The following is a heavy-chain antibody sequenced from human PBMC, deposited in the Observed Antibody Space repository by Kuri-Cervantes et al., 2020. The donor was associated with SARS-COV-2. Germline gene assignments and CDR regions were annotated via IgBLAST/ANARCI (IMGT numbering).Heavy chain of an antibody. V-gene: IGHV4-34*01. CDR3: ARGLRPYWYFDL. CDR2: INHSGST. J-gene: IGHJ2*01. CDR1: GFTFGDYA. Sequence: ESLKISCTASGFTFGDYAMSWVRQPPGKGLEWIGEINHSGSTNYNPSLKSRVTISVDTSKNQFSLKLSSVTAADTAVYYCARGLRPYWYFDLWGRGTLVTVSS.